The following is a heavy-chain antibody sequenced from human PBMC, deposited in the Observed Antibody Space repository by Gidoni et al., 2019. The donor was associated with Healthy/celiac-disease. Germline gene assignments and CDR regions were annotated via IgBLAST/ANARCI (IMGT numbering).Heavy chain of an antibody. D-gene: IGHD3-16*01. CDR3: AKEKGPSRRTPFYHGRRYYALDY. Sequence: EVQLVESEGVVVQPGGSLRLSCAASGFTFDEYTIHWVRQIPGKGLEWLSLINWDGITTYLGESCKGQITHHRENSKNFGDSEKNSLRTEETHFDYFAKEKGPSRRTPFYHGRRYYALDYWGHGALVTVSS. CDR2: INWDGITT. CDR1: GFTFDEYT. V-gene: IGHV3-43*01. J-gene: IGHJ4*01.